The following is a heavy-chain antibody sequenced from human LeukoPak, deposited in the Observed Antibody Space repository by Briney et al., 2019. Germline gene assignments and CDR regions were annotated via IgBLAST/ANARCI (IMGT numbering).Heavy chain of an antibody. D-gene: IGHD2-2*01. V-gene: IGHV1-18*01. Sequence: GASVKVSCKASGYTFTSYGISWVRQAPGQGLEWMGWISAYNGNTNYAQKLQGRVTMTTDTSTSTAYTELRSLRSDDTAVYYCAGANLRRYCSSTSCPNWFDPWGQGTLVTVSS. J-gene: IGHJ5*02. CDR2: ISAYNGNT. CDR1: GYTFTSYG. CDR3: AGANLRRYCSSTSCPNWFDP.